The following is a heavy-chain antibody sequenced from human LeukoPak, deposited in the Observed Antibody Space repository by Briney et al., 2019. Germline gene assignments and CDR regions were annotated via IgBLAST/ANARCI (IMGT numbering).Heavy chain of an antibody. V-gene: IGHV4-61*02. Sequence: KTSQTLSLTCTVSGGSISSGSYYWSWIRQPAGKGLEWIGRIYTSGSTNYNPSLKSRVTISVDTSKNQFSLKLSSVTAADTAVYYCARGGDGYNYFDYWGQGTLVTVSS. CDR1: GGSISSGSYY. D-gene: IGHD5-24*01. J-gene: IGHJ4*02. CDR3: ARGGDGYNYFDY. CDR2: IYTSGST.